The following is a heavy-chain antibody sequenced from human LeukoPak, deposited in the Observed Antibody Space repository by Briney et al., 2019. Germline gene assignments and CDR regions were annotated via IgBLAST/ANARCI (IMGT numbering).Heavy chain of an antibody. D-gene: IGHD3-10*01. CDR1: GFTVSNNY. Sequence: PGGSLRLSCAASGFTVSNNYMSWVRQAPGKGLEWVGRIKSKTDGGTTDYAAPVKGRFTISRDDSKNTLYLQMNSLKIEDTAVYYCTTDLWFGELSPFDPWGRGTLVTVSP. CDR2: IKSKTDGGTT. V-gene: IGHV3-15*01. J-gene: IGHJ5*02. CDR3: TTDLWFGELSPFDP.